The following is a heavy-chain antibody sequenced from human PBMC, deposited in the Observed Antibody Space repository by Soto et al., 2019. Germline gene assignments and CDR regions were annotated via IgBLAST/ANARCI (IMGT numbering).Heavy chain of an antibody. CDR2: IYYSGST. Sequence: SETLSLTCTVSGGSISSGGYYWSWIRQHPGKGLERIGYIYYSGSTYYNPSLKSRVTISVDTSKNQFSLKLSFVTAADTAVYYCARVLLATRFATTVTTRVVNYYFDYWGQGTLVTVSS. CDR3: ARVLLATRFATTVTTRVVNYYFDY. V-gene: IGHV4-31*03. CDR1: GGSISSGGYY. D-gene: IGHD4-17*01. J-gene: IGHJ4*02.